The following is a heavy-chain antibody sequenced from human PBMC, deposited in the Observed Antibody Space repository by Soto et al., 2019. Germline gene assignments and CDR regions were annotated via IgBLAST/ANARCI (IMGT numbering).Heavy chain of an antibody. CDR2: IYYSGST. J-gene: IGHJ4*01. D-gene: IGHD2-15*01. V-gene: IGHV4-39*01. Sequence: SETLSLTCTVSGGSISSSSYYWGWIRQPPGKGLEWIGSIYYSGSTYYNPSLKSRVTISVDTSKNQFSLKLSSVTAADTAVYYCARLVVVVAATGTIDYWGQGTLVTVFS. CDR1: GGSISSSSYY. CDR3: ARLVVVVAATGTIDY.